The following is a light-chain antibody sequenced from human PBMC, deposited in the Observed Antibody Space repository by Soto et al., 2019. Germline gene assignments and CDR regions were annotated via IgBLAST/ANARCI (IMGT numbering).Light chain of an antibody. Sequence: QSALTQPPSVSGSPGQSITISCTGTSSNIGSYNRVSWYQQPPGKAPKLMIYEVSNRPSGVPDRFSGSTSGITASLTISGLQAEDEADYYCCLYTGGSTYVFGTGTKVTVL. CDR3: CLYTGGSTYV. CDR2: EVS. V-gene: IGLV2-18*01. CDR1: SSNIGSYNR. J-gene: IGLJ1*01.